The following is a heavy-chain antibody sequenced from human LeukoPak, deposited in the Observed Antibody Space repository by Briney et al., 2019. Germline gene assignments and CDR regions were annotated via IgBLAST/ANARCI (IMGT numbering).Heavy chain of an antibody. D-gene: IGHD3-22*01. J-gene: IGHJ4*02. CDR1: GGSISSGGYY. CDR3: ARFELYYYDSSGHHYFDY. V-gene: IGHV4-30-2*01. Sequence: PSETLSLTCTVSGGSISSGGYYWSWIRQPPGKGLEWIGYIYHSGSTYYNPSLKSRVTISVDRSKNQFSLKLSSVTAADTAVYYCARFELYYYDSSGHHYFDYWGQGTLVTVSS. CDR2: IYHSGST.